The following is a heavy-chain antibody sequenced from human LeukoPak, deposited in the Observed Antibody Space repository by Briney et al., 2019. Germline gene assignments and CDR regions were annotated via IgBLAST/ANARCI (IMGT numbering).Heavy chain of an antibody. CDR2: ISSSSSYI. CDR1: GFTFSSYS. J-gene: IGHJ6*03. Sequence: NAGGSLRLSCAASGFTFSSYSMNWVRQAPGKGLEWVSSISSSSSYIYYADSVKGRFTISRDNAKNSLYLQMNSLRAEDTAVYYCARDRKYSGSYYGSYYYYYMDVWGKGTTVTISS. V-gene: IGHV3-21*01. D-gene: IGHD1-26*01. CDR3: ARDRKYSGSYYGSYYYYYMDV.